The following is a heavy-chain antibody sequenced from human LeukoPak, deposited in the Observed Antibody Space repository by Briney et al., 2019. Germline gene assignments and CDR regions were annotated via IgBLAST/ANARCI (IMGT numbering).Heavy chain of an antibody. CDR3: ARGRITGTPGRNWYFDL. CDR2: IYHSGST. Sequence: SETLSLTCAVSGGSISGSDWWSWVRQPPGKGLEWIGEIYHSGSTNYNPSLKSRVTISVDKSKNQFSLKLSSVTAADTAVYYCARGRITGTPGRNWYFDLWGRGTLVTVSS. D-gene: IGHD1-20*01. J-gene: IGHJ2*01. CDR1: GGSISGSDW. V-gene: IGHV4-4*02.